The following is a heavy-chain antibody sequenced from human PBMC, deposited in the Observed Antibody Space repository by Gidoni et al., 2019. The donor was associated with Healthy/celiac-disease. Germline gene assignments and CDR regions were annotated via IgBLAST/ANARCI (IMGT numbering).Heavy chain of an antibody. CDR3: AREVLYSGDSSGSLIDY. CDR2: IYYSGST. CDR1: GGSISSGGYY. D-gene: IGHD3-22*01. V-gene: IGHV4-31*03. J-gene: IGHJ4*02. Sequence: QVQLQESGPGLVKPSQTLSLPCTVPGGSISSGGYYWSWIRQHPGKGLDGIGYIYYSGSTYYNPSLKSRVTISVDTSKNQFSLKLSSVTAADTAVYYCAREVLYSGDSSGSLIDYWGQGTLVTVSS.